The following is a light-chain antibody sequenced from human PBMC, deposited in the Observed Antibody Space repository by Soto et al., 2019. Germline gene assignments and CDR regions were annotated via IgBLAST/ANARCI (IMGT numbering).Light chain of an antibody. CDR3: QQYYSTPPA. J-gene: IGKJ4*01. Sequence: DIVMTPLPDSLAVTLGERATINCKSSQSVLYSSNNKNYLAWYQQKPGQPPKLLIYWASTRESGVPDRFSGSGSGTDVTLTISSLQAEDVAVYYCQQYYSTPPAFGGGTKVEIK. CDR2: WAS. CDR1: QSVLYSSNNKNY. V-gene: IGKV4-1*01.